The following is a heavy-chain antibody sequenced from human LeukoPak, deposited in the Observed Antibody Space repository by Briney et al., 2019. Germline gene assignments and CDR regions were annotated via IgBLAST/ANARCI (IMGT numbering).Heavy chain of an antibody. V-gene: IGHV5-51*01. D-gene: IGHD3-22*01. CDR1: GSTFTSYW. CDR3: ARLHDSSASYFDF. J-gene: IGHJ4*02. Sequence: GASLQISCKGSGSTFTSYWIGWVRQMSGKGLEWMGIIHPGDSDTRFSPSFQGQVTISVDKSISIAYLQWSSLKASDTAMYYCARLHDSSASYFDFWGQGTLVTVSS. CDR2: IHPGDSDT.